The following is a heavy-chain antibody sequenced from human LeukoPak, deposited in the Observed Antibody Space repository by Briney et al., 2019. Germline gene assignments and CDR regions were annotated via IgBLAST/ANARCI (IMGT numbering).Heavy chain of an antibody. D-gene: IGHD3-3*02. V-gene: IGHV1-69*01. CDR1: GDTFTNYP. Sequence: GASMKVSCKVSGDTFTNYPINWVRQAPGQGLEWMGGIIPIFGTANYAQKFQGRVTITADESTSTAYMELSSLRSEDTAVYYCARERSAHFSVPQRYYFDYWGQGTLVTVSS. CDR2: IIPIFGTA. CDR3: ARERSAHFSVPQRYYFDY. J-gene: IGHJ4*02.